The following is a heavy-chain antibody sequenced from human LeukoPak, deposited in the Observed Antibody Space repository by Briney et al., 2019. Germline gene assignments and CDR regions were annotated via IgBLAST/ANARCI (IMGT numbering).Heavy chain of an antibody. J-gene: IGHJ6*02. Sequence: GASVKVSCKASGYTFTSYAMHWVRQAPGQRLEWMGWINAGNGNTKYSQKFQGRVTITRDTSASTAYMELSSLRSEDTAVYYCARWDVRRYCSSTSCFGMDVWGQGTTVTVSS. V-gene: IGHV1-3*01. CDR1: GYTFTSYA. CDR3: ARWDVRRYCSSTSCFGMDV. D-gene: IGHD2-2*01. CDR2: INAGNGNT.